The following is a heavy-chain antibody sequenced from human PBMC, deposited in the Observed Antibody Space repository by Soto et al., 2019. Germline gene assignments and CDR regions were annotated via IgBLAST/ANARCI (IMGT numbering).Heavy chain of an antibody. CDR3: AKAGYDYKQGGDWFDP. Sequence: EVQLLESGGGLVQPGGSLRLSCAASGFTFSSYAMSWVRQAPGKGLEWVSAISGSGGSTYYADSVKGRFTISRDNSKNTLYLQMNSLRAGDTAVYYCAKAGYDYKQGGDWFDPWGQGTLVTVSS. V-gene: IGHV3-23*01. CDR2: ISGSGGST. CDR1: GFTFSSYA. J-gene: IGHJ5*02. D-gene: IGHD3-16*01.